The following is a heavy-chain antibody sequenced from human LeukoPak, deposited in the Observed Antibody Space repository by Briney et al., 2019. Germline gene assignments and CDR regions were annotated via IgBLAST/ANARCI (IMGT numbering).Heavy chain of an antibody. J-gene: IGHJ3*02. CDR1: GYTFTGSY. CDR3: AREIAVAGYWAFDI. CDR2: INPNSGGT. V-gene: IGHV1-2*02. Sequence: GASVKVSCKASGYTFTGSYMNWVRQAPGHGLEWMGWINPNSGGTNYAQKFQGRVTMTRDTSISTAYMELSRLRSDDTALYYCAREIAVAGYWAFDIWGQGTMVTVSS. D-gene: IGHD6-19*01.